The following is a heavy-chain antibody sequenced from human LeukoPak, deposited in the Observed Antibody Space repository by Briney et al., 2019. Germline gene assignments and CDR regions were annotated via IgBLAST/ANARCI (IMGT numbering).Heavy chain of an antibody. Sequence: SETLSLTCSVSDGSINSYYWNWIRRPPGKGLEWIGYIYYNGNTNYSPSLKSRVTMSVDTSKNLFSLKVSSVTAADTAVYYCARGRSNYYGMDVRGQGTTVTVSS. J-gene: IGHJ6*02. V-gene: IGHV4-59*01. CDR3: ARGRSNYYGMDV. D-gene: IGHD1-26*01. CDR2: IYYNGNT. CDR1: DGSINSYY.